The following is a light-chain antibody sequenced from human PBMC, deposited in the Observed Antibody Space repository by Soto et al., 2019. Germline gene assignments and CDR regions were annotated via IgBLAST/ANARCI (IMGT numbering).Light chain of an antibody. CDR1: QSVGNS. V-gene: IGKV3-11*01. CDR3: QQRSNWPRGT. Sequence: EVVLTQSPASLSLSPGERATLSCRSSQSVGNSLACYQQKSGQAPRLLIYDASHRAIGIPARFSGSGSGTDFTLSISSLEPEDFALYYCQQRSNWPRGTFGQGTRVEIK. J-gene: IGKJ1*01. CDR2: DAS.